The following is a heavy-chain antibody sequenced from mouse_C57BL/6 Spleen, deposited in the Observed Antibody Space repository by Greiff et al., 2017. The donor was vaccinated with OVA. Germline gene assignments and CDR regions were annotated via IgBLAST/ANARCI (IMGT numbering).Heavy chain of an antibody. CDR2: ISSGSSTI. CDR1: GFTFCDYG. J-gene: IGHJ4*01. D-gene: IGHD4-1*01. Sequence: EVKVVESGGGLVKPGGSLKLSCAASGFTFCDYGMHWVRQAPEKGLEWVAYISSGSSTIYYADTVKGRFTISRDNAKNTLFLQMTSLRSEDTAMYYCARRDWDDYAMDYWGQGTSVTVSS. CDR3: ARRDWDDYAMDY. V-gene: IGHV5-17*01.